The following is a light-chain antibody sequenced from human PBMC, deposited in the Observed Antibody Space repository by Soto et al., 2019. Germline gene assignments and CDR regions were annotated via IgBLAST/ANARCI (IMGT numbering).Light chain of an antibody. V-gene: IGLV1-44*01. J-gene: IGLJ1*01. CDR3: AAWDDSLNVPVYV. CDR2: SNN. CDR1: SSNIGSNT. Sequence: SVLTQPPSASRTPGQRVTISCSGSSSNIGSNTVNWYQQLPGTAPKLLIYSNNQRPSGVPDQFSGSKSGTSASLAISGLQSADEADFCGAAWDDSLNVPVYVFGSGTKVTVL.